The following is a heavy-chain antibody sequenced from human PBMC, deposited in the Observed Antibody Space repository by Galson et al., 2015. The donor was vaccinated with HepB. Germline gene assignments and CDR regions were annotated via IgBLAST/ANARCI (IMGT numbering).Heavy chain of an antibody. D-gene: IGHD3-22*01. Sequence: SVKVSCKASGYSFTRYGISWVRQAPGQGLEWMGWISGYNSNTNNAQKFQGRVTMTTDTATSTAYMELRSLRSDDTAVYYCARDGPQDYYDSTGYYYFDHWGQGTLVTVSS. CDR2: ISGYNSNT. CDR3: ARDGPQDYYDSTGYYYFDH. J-gene: IGHJ4*02. CDR1: GYSFTRYG. V-gene: IGHV1-18*01.